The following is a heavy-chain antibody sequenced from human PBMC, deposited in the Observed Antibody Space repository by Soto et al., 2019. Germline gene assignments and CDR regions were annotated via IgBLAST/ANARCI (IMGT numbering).Heavy chain of an antibody. CDR3: ARDKDRPQLGGNYYYILDV. D-gene: IGHD3-3*02. J-gene: IGHJ6*02. V-gene: IGHV1-69*12. Sequence: QVQLEQSGAEVKKPGFSVRVSCKASGGTFSTSAISWVRQAPGQGLEWMGGIIPIFRRPDYAQKFQGRVTVTADESTSTAYMGLSGLRSDDTAVYYCARDKDRPQLGGNYYYILDVWRQGTTITVSS. CDR2: IIPIFRRP. CDR1: GGTFSTSA.